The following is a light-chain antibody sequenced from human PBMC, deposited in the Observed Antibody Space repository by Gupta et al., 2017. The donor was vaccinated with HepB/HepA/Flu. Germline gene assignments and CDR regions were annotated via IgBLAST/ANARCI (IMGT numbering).Light chain of an antibody. V-gene: IGKV1-39*01. CDR1: QSISSY. CDR3: NQSDTAPYT. J-gene: IGKJ2*01. Sequence: DIQMTQSPSSLSASVGDRVTITCRASQSISSYLNWYQKNPGKAPKLLIFAASSLQSGVPSRFRGSGSGTDFTLTISSLQPENFATHYCNQSDTAPYTFGQGTKVEI. CDR2: AAS.